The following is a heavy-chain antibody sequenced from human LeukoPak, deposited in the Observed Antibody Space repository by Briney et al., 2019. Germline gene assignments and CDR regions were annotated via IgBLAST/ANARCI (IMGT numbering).Heavy chain of an antibody. CDR2: INPNSGDT. D-gene: IGHD6-19*01. CDR1: ENTFTGYY. J-gene: IGHJ4*02. V-gene: IGHV1-2*06. Sequence: ASVKVSCKASENTFTGYYIHWVRQAPGQGLEWMGRINPNSGDTNYAQKSQGRVTMTRDTSISTAYMELSRLRSDDTAVYYCAETYNIGWPFDYWGQGTLVTVSS. CDR3: AETYNIGWPFDY.